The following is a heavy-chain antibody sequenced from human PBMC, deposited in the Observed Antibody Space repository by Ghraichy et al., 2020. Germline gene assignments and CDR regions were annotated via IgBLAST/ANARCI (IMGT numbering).Heavy chain of an antibody. CDR2: ISGFASSI. J-gene: IGHJ4*02. Sequence: GGSLRLSCAASGFTFSNYNMNWVRQAPGKGLEWVSYISGFASSIYYADSVKGRFTISRDNAKNSLYLQMNSLRDEDTAVYYCASEWELFDFWGQGTLVTVSS. D-gene: IGHD1-26*01. CDR3: ASEWELFDF. CDR1: GFTFSNYN. V-gene: IGHV3-48*02.